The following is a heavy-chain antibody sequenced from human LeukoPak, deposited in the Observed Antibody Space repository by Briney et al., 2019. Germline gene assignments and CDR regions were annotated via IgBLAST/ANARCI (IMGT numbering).Heavy chain of an antibody. CDR3: ARDWGVGGRPGYMDV. J-gene: IGHJ6*03. CDR1: GGSISSGTYY. D-gene: IGHD6-6*01. Sequence: PSETLSLTCTVSGGSISSGTYYWNWIRQPAGKGLEWIGRIYTSGSTNYNPTLKSRVTILVDTSKNQVSLKLSSVTAADTAVYFCARDWGVGGRPGYMDVWGKGTTVTVSS. V-gene: IGHV4-61*02. CDR2: IYTSGST.